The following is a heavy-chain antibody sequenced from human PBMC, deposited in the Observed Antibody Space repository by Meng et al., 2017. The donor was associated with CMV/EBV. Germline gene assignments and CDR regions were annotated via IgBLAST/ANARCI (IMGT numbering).Heavy chain of an antibody. CDR3: ARGSSRYVLDWFDP. J-gene: IGHJ5*02. V-gene: IGHV1-18*01. CDR1: GYTFTSYG. Sequence: ASVKVCCKASGYTFTSYGISWVRQAPGQGLEWMGWISAYNGNTNYAQKLQGRVTMTTDTSTSTAYMELRSLRSDDTAVYYCARGSSRYVLDWFDPWGQGTLVTVSS. D-gene: IGHD6-13*01. CDR2: ISAYNGNT.